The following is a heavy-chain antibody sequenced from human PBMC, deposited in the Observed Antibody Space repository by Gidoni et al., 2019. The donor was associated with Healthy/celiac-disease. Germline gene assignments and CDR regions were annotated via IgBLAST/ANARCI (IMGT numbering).Heavy chain of an antibody. CDR1: GFPLSDYY. D-gene: IGHD4-17*01. J-gene: IGHJ4*02. Sequence: SGFPLSDYYRRWIRQAPGKGLEWVSYISSSGSTIYYADSVKGRFPISRDNATNSLYLQMNSLRAEDTSVYYRAREKISTVVTPVDYWGQGTLVTVSA. V-gene: IGHV3-11*01. CDR2: ISSSGSTI. CDR3: AREKISTVVTPVDY.